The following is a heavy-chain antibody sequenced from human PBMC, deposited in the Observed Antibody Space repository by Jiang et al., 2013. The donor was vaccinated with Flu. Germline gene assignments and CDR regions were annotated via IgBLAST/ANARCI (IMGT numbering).Heavy chain of an antibody. D-gene: IGHD5-12*01. CDR3: ARDRIVATIIHYYGMDV. V-gene: IGHV1-46*01. CDR2: INPSGGGA. CDR1: GFTFTSYH. J-gene: IGHJ6*02. Sequence: QSGAEVKKPGASVKVSCKASGFTFTSYHIHWVRQAPGQGLEWMGIINPSGGGATYAQRFQGRVTMTRDTSTSTVYMELSSLRSEDTAVYYCARDRIVATIIHYYGMDVVGPRDHGHRLL.